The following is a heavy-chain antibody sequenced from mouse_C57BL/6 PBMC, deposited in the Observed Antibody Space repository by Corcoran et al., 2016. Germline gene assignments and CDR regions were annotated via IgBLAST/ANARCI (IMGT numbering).Heavy chain of an antibody. D-gene: IGHD2-14*01. CDR3: AGEYDENFAY. J-gene: IGHJ3*01. CDR1: GYTFTSYG. V-gene: IGHV1-81*01. Sequence: QVQLQQSGAELARPGASVKLSCKASGYTFTSYGISWVKQRTGQGLEWIGEIYPRSGNTYYNEKFKGKATLTADKSSSTAYMELRSLTSEDSAVYFYAGEYDENFAYWGQGTLVTVSA. CDR2: IYPRSGNT.